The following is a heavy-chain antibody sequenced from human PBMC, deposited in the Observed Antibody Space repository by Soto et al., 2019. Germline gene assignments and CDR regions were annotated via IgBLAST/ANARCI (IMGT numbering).Heavy chain of an antibody. CDR1: GFTFSSYG. CDR2: ISYDGSNK. CDR3: AKGGTYSGYDYADY. V-gene: IGHV3-30*18. D-gene: IGHD5-12*01. J-gene: IGHJ4*02. Sequence: GGSLRLSCAASGFTFSSYGMHWVRQAPGKGLEWVAVISYDGSNKYYADSVKGRFTISRDNSKNTLYLQMNSLRAEDTAVYYCAKGGTYSGYDYADYWGQGTLVTVSS.